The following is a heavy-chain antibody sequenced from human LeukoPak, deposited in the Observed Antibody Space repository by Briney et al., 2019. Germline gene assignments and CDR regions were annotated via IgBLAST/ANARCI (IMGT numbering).Heavy chain of an antibody. CDR3: ATEEKWLVLG. CDR1: GYTFTGYY. D-gene: IGHD6-19*01. Sequence: GASVKVSCKASGYTFTGYYMHWVRQAPGQGLEWMGRINPNSGGTNNAQKVQGRVTMTRDTSISTAYMERSRLRSDDTAVYYGATEEKWLVLGWGQGTLVTVSS. CDR2: INPNSGGT. J-gene: IGHJ4*02. V-gene: IGHV1-2*06.